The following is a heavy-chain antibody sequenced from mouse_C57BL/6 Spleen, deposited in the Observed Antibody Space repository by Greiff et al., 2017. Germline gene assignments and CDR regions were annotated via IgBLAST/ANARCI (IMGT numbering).Heavy chain of an antibody. D-gene: IGHD6-1*01. CDR3: ARSQLAYYAMDY. CDR2: IYPGGGYT. Sequence: VQLKQSGAELVRPGTSVKMSCKASGYTFTNYWIGWAKQRPGHGLEWIGDIYPGGGYTNYNEKFKGKATLTADKSSSTAYMQFSSLTSEDSAIYYCARSQLAYYAMDYWGQGTSVTVSS. V-gene: IGHV1-63*01. CDR1: GYTFTNYW. J-gene: IGHJ4*01.